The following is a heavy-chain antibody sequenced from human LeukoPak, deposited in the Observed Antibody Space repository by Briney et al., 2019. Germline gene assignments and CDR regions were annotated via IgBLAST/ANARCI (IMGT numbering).Heavy chain of an antibody. V-gene: IGHV3-74*01. D-gene: IGHD1-26*01. Sequence: GGSLRLSCAASGFTFSSYWMHWVRQAPGKGLVWVSRINSDGSRINYADSVKGRFTISRDNAKNTLYLQMNSLRAEDTAVYYCARDGGSYYGDAFDIWGQGTMVTVSS. CDR2: INSDGSRI. CDR1: GFTFSSYW. CDR3: ARDGGSYYGDAFDI. J-gene: IGHJ3*02.